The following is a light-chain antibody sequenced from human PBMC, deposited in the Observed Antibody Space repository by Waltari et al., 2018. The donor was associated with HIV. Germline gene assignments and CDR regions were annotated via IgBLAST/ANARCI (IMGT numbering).Light chain of an antibody. CDR3: VAWDDSLGGVV. J-gene: IGLJ2*01. CDR1: TSNTGSNH. V-gene: IGLV1-47*01. CDR2: RNN. Sequence: SVLTQPPSASGTPGQRVTISCSGRTSNTGSNHVFWYQHLPGTAPQLIIHRNNERPSGVPDRFSCSTSCTSASLAIIGLRSEEEADYYCVAWDDSLGGVVFGGGTKVAVL.